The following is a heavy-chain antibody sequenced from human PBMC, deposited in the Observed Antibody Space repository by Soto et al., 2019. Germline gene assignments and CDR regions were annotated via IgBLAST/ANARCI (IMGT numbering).Heavy chain of an antibody. D-gene: IGHD6-13*01. CDR2: IKQDGSGK. CDR3: ARGWAADY. Sequence: ELQLVESGGGLVQPGGSLRLSCAASGFTFSDYWMTWVRQAPGKGLEWVANIKQDGSGKYYVDSVKGRFTSSRDNPKNSVVLQMNSLRAEDTAVYYCARGWAADYWGQGTLVTVSS. V-gene: IGHV3-7*01. J-gene: IGHJ4*02. CDR1: GFTFSDYW.